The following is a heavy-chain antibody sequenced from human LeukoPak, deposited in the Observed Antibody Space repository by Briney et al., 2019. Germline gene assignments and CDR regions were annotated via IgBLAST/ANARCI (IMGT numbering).Heavy chain of an antibody. CDR2: ISAYNGNT. CDR3: ARDSPQLAYCGGDCYFFPDY. CDR1: GYTFTSYG. D-gene: IGHD2-21*02. J-gene: IGHJ4*02. Sequence: ASVKVSCKASGYTFTSYGISWVRQAPGQGPEWRGWISAYNGNTNYAQKLQGRVTMTTDTSTSTAYMELRSLRSDDTAVYYCARDSPQLAYCGGDCYFFPDYWGQGTLVTVSS. V-gene: IGHV1-18*01.